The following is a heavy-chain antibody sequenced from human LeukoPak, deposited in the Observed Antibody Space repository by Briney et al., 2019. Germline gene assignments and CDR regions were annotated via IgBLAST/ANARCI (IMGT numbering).Heavy chain of an antibody. CDR2: INQDGSEK. Sequence: GGSLRLSCAASGFTVSSNYMSWVRQAPGKGLEWVANINQDGSEKYYVDSVKGRFTISRDTAKNSLYLQVNSVTADDTAVYYCAKDPGDSVRGYYMDVWGKGTTVIVSS. CDR3: AKDPGDSVRGYYMDV. CDR1: GFTVSSNY. V-gene: IGHV3-7*01. D-gene: IGHD1-26*01. J-gene: IGHJ6*03.